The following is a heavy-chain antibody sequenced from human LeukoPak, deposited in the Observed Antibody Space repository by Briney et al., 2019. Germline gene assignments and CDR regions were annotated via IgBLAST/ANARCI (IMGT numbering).Heavy chain of an antibody. J-gene: IGHJ4*02. CDR1: GFTFDDYA. CDR2: ISWNSGSI. Sequence: GRSLRLSCAASGFTFDDYAMHWVPQAPGKGLEWVSGISWNSGSIGYADSVKGRFTISRDNAKNSLYLQMNSLRAEDMALYYCAKGGVVVVAATYFDYWGQGTLVTVSS. D-gene: IGHD2-15*01. CDR3: AKGGVVVVAATYFDY. V-gene: IGHV3-9*03.